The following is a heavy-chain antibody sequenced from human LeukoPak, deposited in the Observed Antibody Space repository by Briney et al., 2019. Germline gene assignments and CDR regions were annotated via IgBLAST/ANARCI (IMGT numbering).Heavy chain of an antibody. CDR2: ISYIGST. D-gene: IGHD4-17*01. V-gene: IGHV4-59*01. J-gene: IGHJ3*02. CDR3: ARDLVTVTKGFDI. Sequence: SETLSLTCTVSGVSMSAYQWSWVRQPPGKGLEWIGYISYIGSTNYNPSLKSRVTISIDTSKNQFSLKLTSVTAADTAVYYCARDLVTVTKGFDIWGQGTMVSVSS. CDR1: GVSMSAYQ.